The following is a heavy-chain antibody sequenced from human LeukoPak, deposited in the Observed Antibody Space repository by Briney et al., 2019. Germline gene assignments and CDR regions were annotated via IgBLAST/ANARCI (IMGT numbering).Heavy chain of an antibody. J-gene: IGHJ3*02. D-gene: IGHD3-3*01. Sequence: PSQTLSLTCAVSGGSISSGGYSWSWIRQPPGKGLEWIGYIYYSGSTYYNPSLKSRVTISVDTSKNQFSLKLSSVTAADTAVYYCARATVTIFGTSIGAFDIWGQGTMVTVSS. V-gene: IGHV4-30-4*07. CDR1: GGSISSGGYS. CDR2: IYYSGST. CDR3: ARATVTIFGTSIGAFDI.